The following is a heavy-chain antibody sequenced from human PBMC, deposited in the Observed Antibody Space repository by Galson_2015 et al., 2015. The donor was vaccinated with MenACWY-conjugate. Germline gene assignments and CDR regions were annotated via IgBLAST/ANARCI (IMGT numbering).Heavy chain of an antibody. V-gene: IGHV2-5*02. CDR3: AHGGYDFGHFDY. J-gene: IGHJ4*02. CDR2: IYWDDGE. CDR1: GFSLPSTGEG. D-gene: IGHD5-12*01. Sequence: PALVRPTQTLTLTCTFSGFSLPSTGEGVGWIRQPPGKALEWLAFIYWDDGERYSPSLKSRLTITTDTSRNQVVLTLANMDHVDTGTYFCAHGGYDFGHFDYWGQGSLVTVSS.